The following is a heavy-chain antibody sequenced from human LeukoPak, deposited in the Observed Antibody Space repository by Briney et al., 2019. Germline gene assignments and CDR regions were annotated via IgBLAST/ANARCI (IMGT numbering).Heavy chain of an antibody. CDR3: AKDRQGFGFGEQLDYYYMDV. D-gene: IGHD3-10*01. CDR2: ISGRGGST. J-gene: IGHJ6*03. CDR1: EFTFSGYA. Sequence: GGSLRLSCVASEFTFSGYAMRWVRQVPGKGGEWVSDISGRGGSTYYADSVKGRFTISRDNSKNTLYLQINSLRAEDTAVYYCAKDRQGFGFGEQLDYYYMDVWGKGTTVTVSS. V-gene: IGHV3-23*01.